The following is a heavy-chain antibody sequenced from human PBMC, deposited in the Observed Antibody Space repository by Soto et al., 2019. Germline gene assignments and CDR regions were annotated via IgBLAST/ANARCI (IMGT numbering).Heavy chain of an antibody. D-gene: IGHD3-10*01. V-gene: IGHV3-30-3*01. CDR1: GFTFSAYA. Sequence: QVQLVQSGGGEVQPGRSLRLSCAASGFTFSAYALHWVRQAPGTGLEWVPTVSYGDSNKYYADSVKGRFTISRDNSKKTQFLQMNSLKVEDTAIYYCARSGFYGSGILYFYCVDVCGQGTTVTVSS. CDR2: VSYGDSNK. CDR3: ARSGFYGSGILYFYCVDV. J-gene: IGHJ6*02.